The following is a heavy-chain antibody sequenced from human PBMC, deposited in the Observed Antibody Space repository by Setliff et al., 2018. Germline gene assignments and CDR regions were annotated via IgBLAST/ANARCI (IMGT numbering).Heavy chain of an antibody. V-gene: IGHV3-48*01. J-gene: IGHJ4*02. D-gene: IGHD2-21*01. CDR2: ISSSNSGM. Sequence: QTAGSLRLSCAAPGPTFSRYSMNWVSQAPGKGLEWISYISSSNSGMYYADSVKGRFTISRDSSKNSVYLQMNSLRAEDTAVYYCARGIVTLDISSYFDYWGQGTLVTVSS. CDR3: ARGIVTLDISSYFDY. CDR1: GPTFSRYS.